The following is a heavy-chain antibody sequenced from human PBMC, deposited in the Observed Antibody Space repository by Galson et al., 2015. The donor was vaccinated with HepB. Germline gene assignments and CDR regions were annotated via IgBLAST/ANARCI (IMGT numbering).Heavy chain of an antibody. CDR3: ARAPGVGLSRFDP. V-gene: IGHV4-59*01. CDR2: IYYSGST. J-gene: IGHJ5*02. CDR1: DNSISSNY. D-gene: IGHD1-26*01. Sequence: SETLSLTCSVSDNSISSNYWSRFRQPPGQQLAWIGHIYYSGSTNYTPSLKSRVTISVDTSKNQFSEKLSSVTAADTAVYYCARAPGVGLSRFDPWGQGTLVTVS.